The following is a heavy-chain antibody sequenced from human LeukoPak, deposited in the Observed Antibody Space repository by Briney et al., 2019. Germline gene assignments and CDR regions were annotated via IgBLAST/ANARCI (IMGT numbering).Heavy chain of an antibody. D-gene: IGHD2-2*01. Sequence: ESGPTLVNPTQTLTLTCTFSGFSLSTSGVGVGWIRQPPGKALEWLALIYWNDDKRYSPSLKSRLTITKDTSKNQVVLTMTNMDPVDTATYYCAQTRVVVVPAASWFDPWGQGTLVTVSS. CDR1: GFSLSTSGVG. CDR3: AQTRVVVVPAASWFDP. CDR2: IYWNDDK. V-gene: IGHV2-5*01. J-gene: IGHJ5*02.